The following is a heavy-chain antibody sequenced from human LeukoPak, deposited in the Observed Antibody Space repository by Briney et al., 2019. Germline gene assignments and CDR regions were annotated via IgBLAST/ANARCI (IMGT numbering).Heavy chain of an antibody. D-gene: IGHD3-3*02. CDR2: IYYSGST. CDR1: GGSISSYY. Sequence: SETLSLTCTVSGGSISSYYWSWIRQPSGKGLEWIGYIYYSGSTNYNPSLKSRVTISVDTSKNQFSLKLSSVTAADTALYYCAASTGGDHFWSGYYHGAYFDDWGQGTLVTVSS. J-gene: IGHJ4*02. CDR3: AASTGGDHFWSGYYHGAYFDD. V-gene: IGHV4-59*01.